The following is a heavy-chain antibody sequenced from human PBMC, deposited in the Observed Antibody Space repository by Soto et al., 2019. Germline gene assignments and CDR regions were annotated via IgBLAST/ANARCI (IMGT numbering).Heavy chain of an antibody. Sequence: GGSLRLSCAASGFSFSGYGMHWIRQAPGKGLEWVALIWHDGSKTYYADSLKGRFTISRDNFYSTLYLEMNSLRADDTAAYYCARWTGGDYVGYYDYWGQGTLVTVSS. V-gene: IGHV3-33*01. CDR3: ARWTGGDYVGYYDY. CDR2: IWHDGSKT. D-gene: IGHD3-10*02. J-gene: IGHJ4*02. CDR1: GFSFSGYG.